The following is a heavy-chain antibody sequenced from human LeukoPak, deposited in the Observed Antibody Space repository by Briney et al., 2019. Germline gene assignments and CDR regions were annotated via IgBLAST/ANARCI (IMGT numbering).Heavy chain of an antibody. CDR1: GYTFTGYY. CDR3: ARGAWQWLALRADAEFDY. D-gene: IGHD6-19*01. CDR2: INPNSGGT. J-gene: IGHJ4*02. Sequence: ASVKVSCKASGYTFTGYYMHWVRQAPGQGLEWMGRINPNSGGTNYAQKFQGRVTMTRDTSISTAYMELSRLRSDDTAVYYCARGAWQWLALRADAEFDYWGQGTLVTVSS. V-gene: IGHV1-2*06.